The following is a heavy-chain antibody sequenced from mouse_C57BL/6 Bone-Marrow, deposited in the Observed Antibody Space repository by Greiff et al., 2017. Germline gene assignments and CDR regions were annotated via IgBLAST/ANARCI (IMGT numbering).Heavy chain of an antibody. CDR2: IRNKANNHAT. CDR3: TRGVTTRFDY. D-gene: IGHD2-2*01. CDR1: GFTFSDAW. Sequence: EVKVEESGGGLVQPGGSLKLSCAASGFTFSDAWMDWVRQSPEKGLEWVAEIRNKANNHATYYAESVKGRFTISRDDSKSSVYLQMNSLRAEDTGIYYCTRGVTTRFDYWGQGTTLTVSS. J-gene: IGHJ2*01. V-gene: IGHV6-6*01.